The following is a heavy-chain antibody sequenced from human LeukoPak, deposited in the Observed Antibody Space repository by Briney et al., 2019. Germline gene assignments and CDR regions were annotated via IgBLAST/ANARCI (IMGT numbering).Heavy chain of an antibody. Sequence: GASVTVSCKASGYTFTGYFMQWVRQAPGQGLEWMGWINPNSGGTNDAQKFQGRVTMTRDTSISTAYMGLSRLRSDDTAVYFCARDHCVSSGCYEDYYYGMDVWGRGTTVTVSS. J-gene: IGHJ6*02. CDR2: INPNSGGT. V-gene: IGHV1-2*02. D-gene: IGHD2-2*01. CDR1: GYTFTGYF. CDR3: ARDHCVSSGCYEDYYYGMDV.